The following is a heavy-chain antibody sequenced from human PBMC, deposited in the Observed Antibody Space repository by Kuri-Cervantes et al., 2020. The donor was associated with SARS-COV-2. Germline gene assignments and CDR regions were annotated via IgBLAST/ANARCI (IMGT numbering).Heavy chain of an antibody. Sequence: GGSLRLSCAASGFTFSSYAMHWARQAPGKGLEWVAVIWYDGSNKYHADSVKGRFTISRDNSKNTLYLQMNSLRAEDTAVYYCARSLYGGTSRYYGMDVWGQGTTVTVSS. CDR3: ARSLYGGTSRYYGMDV. J-gene: IGHJ6*02. D-gene: IGHD4-23*01. CDR1: GFTFSSYA. CDR2: IWYDGSNK. V-gene: IGHV3-33*01.